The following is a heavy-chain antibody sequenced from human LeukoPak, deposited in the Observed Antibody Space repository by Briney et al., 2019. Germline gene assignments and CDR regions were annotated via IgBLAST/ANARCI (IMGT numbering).Heavy chain of an antibody. CDR3: ARDQPRAGVLTTIRRSFTTLAY. CDR2: ISAYNGNT. Sequence: ASVKVSCKAFGYTFTSYGISWVRQAPGQGLEWMGWISAYNGNTNYAQKLQGRVTMTTDTSTSTAYMELSSLRAEDTAVYYCARDQPRAGVLTTIRRSFTTLAYWGQGTLVTVSS. V-gene: IGHV1-18*01. J-gene: IGHJ4*02. CDR1: GYTFTSYG. D-gene: IGHD2/OR15-2a*01.